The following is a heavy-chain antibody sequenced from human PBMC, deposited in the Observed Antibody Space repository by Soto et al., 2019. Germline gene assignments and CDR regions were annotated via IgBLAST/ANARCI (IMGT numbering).Heavy chain of an antibody. CDR2: ISYDGSNK. J-gene: IGHJ4*02. Sequence: QVQLVESGGGVVQPGRSLRLSCAASGFTFSSYAMHWVRQAPGKGLEWVAVISYDGSNKYYADSVKGRFTISRDNSKNTLYLQMNSLRAEDTAVYYCARDLQELAPFDYWGQGTLVTVSS. V-gene: IGHV3-30-3*01. D-gene: IGHD1-1*01. CDR1: GFTFSSYA. CDR3: ARDLQELAPFDY.